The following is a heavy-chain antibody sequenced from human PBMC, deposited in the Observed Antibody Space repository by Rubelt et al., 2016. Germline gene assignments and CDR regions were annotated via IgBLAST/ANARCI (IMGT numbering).Heavy chain of an antibody. Sequence: SGGSISSSNWWSWVRQPPGKGLEWIGEIYHSGSTNYNPSLKSRVTISVDTSKNQFSLKLSSVTAADTAVYYCASGPRSFFDIWGQGTMVTVSS. J-gene: IGHJ3*02. CDR3: ASGPRSFFDI. CDR1: GGSISSSNW. V-gene: IGHV4-4*02. D-gene: IGHD3-16*02. CDR2: IYHSGST.